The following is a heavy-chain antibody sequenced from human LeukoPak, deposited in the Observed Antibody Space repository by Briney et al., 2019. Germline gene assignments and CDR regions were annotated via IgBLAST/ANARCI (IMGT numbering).Heavy chain of an antibody. CDR1: GYSISSGFY. V-gene: IGHV4-38-2*01. J-gene: IGHJ4*02. Sequence: PSETLSLTCAVSGYSISSGFYWDWIRQPPGKGLEWIGTIYHSGSTYYNPPLKSRVTISVDMPKNQFSLKLRSVTAADTAMYYCARQGPYCGGDCSNYLDFWGQGTLVTVSS. CDR2: IYHSGST. CDR3: ARQGPYCGGDCSNYLDF. D-gene: IGHD2-21*01.